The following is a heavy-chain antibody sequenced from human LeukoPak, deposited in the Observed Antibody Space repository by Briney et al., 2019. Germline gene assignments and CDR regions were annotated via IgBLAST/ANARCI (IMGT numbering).Heavy chain of an antibody. CDR3: AREGVGYSLFDY. Sequence: ASVTVSCKASGYTFTIYYMHWVRQAPGQGLEWMGIINPSGGITSYAQKFQGRVTMTRDTSTSTVYMELNNLRSEDTAVYYCAREGVGYSLFDYWGQGTLVTVSS. CDR1: GYTFTIYY. D-gene: IGHD3-10*01. V-gene: IGHV1-46*01. J-gene: IGHJ4*02. CDR2: INPSGGIT.